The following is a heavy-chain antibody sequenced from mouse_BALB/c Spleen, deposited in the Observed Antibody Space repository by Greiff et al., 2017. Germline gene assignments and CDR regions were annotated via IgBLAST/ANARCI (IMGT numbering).Heavy chain of an antibody. CDR1: GFTFSSFG. J-gene: IGHJ2*01. V-gene: IGHV5-17*02. Sequence: EVMLVESGGGLVQPGGSRKLSCAASGFTFSSFGMHWVRQAPEKGLEWVAYISSGSSTIYYADTVKGRFTISRDNPKNTLFLQMTSRRSEDTAMYYCARSGWGNYYQGYFDYWGQGTTLTVSS. CDR2: ISSGSSTI. CDR3: ARSGWGNYYQGYFDY. D-gene: IGHD2-1*01.